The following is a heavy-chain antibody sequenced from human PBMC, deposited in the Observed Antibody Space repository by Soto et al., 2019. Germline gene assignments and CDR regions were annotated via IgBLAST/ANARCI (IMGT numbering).Heavy chain of an antibody. CDR1: GYTFTDYG. CDR3: ARDAPETHSDY. V-gene: IGHV1-18*01. J-gene: IGHJ4*02. Sequence: QVQLVQSGADVKKPGASVRVSCKASGYTFTDYGITWVRQDPGQGLEWMGWISAKNGDTNLAQKFRGRVTLTTDTSTGTAYMDLRSLTPDDTAVYYCARDAPETHSDYWGQGTLVTVSS. CDR2: ISAKNGDT.